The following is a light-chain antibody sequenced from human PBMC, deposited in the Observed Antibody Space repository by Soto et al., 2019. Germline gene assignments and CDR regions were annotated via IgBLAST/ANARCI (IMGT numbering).Light chain of an antibody. J-gene: IGKJ1*01. V-gene: IGKV3-15*01. CDR1: QSVSSY. Sequence: ELVLTQSPATLSVSPGEGATLSCRASQSVSSYFAWYQQKPGQAPRLLIYGASTRATGIPARFSGSGSGTEFTLTISSLQSEDFAVYYCQQYSNWPPGTFGQGTRVEIK. CDR2: GAS. CDR3: QQYSNWPPGT.